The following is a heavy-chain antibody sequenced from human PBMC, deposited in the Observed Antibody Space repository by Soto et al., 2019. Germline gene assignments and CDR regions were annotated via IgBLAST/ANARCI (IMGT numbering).Heavy chain of an antibody. CDR3: ARGLGADRRDYFAY. CDR2: INHSGST. Sequence: PSETLSLTCAVYGGSFSGYYWSWIRQPPGKGLEWIGEINHSGSTNYNPSLKSRVTISVDTSKNQFSLKLSSVTAADTAVYYCARGLGADRRDYFAYWGRGSLVIVSS. V-gene: IGHV4-34*01. CDR1: GGSFSGYY. J-gene: IGHJ4*02.